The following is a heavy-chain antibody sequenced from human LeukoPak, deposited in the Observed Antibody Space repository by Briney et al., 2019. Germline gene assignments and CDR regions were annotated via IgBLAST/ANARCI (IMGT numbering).Heavy chain of an antibody. V-gene: IGHV4-31*03. CDR2: IFYSGST. CDR1: GASIGSGGYY. Sequence: PSETLSLTCTLSGASIGSGGYYWSWIRQHPGKCLEWIGCIFYSGSTFYNPSLKSRVTISVNTSKTQYLLKMSSVTDEDAAVYYCARALTTRGGDYWGQGTLVTVYS. D-gene: IGHD4-17*01. J-gene: IGHJ4*02. CDR3: ARALTTRGGDY.